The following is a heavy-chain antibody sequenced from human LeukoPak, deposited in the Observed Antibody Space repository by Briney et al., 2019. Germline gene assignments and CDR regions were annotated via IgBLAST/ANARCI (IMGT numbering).Heavy chain of an antibody. D-gene: IGHD6-13*01. V-gene: IGHV3-21*01. J-gene: IGHJ4*02. CDR3: AKDRGYSSSWYEGY. CDR2: ISTSSIYI. Sequence: GGSLRLSCAVSGFIFSSYSMNWVRQAPGKGLEWVSSISTSSIYIYYADSVKGRFTISRDNAKNSLYLQMNSLRAEDTAVYYCAKDRGYSSSWYEGYWGQGTLVTVSS. CDR1: GFIFSSYS.